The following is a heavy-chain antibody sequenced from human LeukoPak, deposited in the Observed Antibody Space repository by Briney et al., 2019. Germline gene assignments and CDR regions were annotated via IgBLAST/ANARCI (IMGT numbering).Heavy chain of an antibody. CDR1: GFTFSSYA. CDR3: AKDKSREGNWGSIWFDP. V-gene: IGHV3-23*01. D-gene: IGHD7-27*01. Sequence: PGGSLRLSCAASGFTFSSYAMSWVRQAPGKGLEWVSAISGSGGSTYYADSVKGRFTISRDNSKNTLYLQMNSLRAEDTAVYYCAKDKSREGNWGSIWFDPWGRGTLVTVSS. CDR2: ISGSGGST. J-gene: IGHJ2*01.